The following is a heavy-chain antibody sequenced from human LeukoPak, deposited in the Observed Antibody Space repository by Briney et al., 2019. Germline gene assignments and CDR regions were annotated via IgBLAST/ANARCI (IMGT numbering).Heavy chain of an antibody. CDR1: GFTFSSYW. CDR3: ASMTSGY. D-gene: IGHD6-19*01. J-gene: IGHJ4*02. V-gene: IGHV3-7*05. CDR2: IKEDGSEK. Sequence: GGSLRLSCAASGFTFSSYWMSWVRQAPGKGLEWVANIKEDGSEKYYVDSVKGRFTISRDNAQNSLYLQVNSLRAEDTAMYYCASMTSGYWGQGTLVTVSS.